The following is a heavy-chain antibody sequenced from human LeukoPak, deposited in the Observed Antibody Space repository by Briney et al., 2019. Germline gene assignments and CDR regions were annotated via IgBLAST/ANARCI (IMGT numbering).Heavy chain of an antibody. Sequence: PGGSLRLSCAASGFTFSSYSMNWVRQAPGKGLEWVANINQDGSEKYDVDSAKDRFTISRDNAKNSLYLQMNSLRVEETAMYYFNKGGGGDGSGWSTTDYWGQGTLVTISS. CDR3: NKGGGGDGSGWSTTDY. CDR2: INQDGSEK. D-gene: IGHD6-19*01. CDR1: GFTFSSYS. V-gene: IGHV3-7*01. J-gene: IGHJ4*02.